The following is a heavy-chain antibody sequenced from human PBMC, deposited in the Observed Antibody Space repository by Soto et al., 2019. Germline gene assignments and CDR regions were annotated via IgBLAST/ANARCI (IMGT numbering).Heavy chain of an antibody. CDR2: IDPSDSYT. Sequence: PGESLKISCNGSGYSFTTYWITWVRQMPGKGLEWMGRIDPSDSYTNYSPSVQGHVTISVDKSISTANLQWSSLEASDTAMYYCARSNSGSYYLDYWGQGTLVTVSS. CDR3: ARSNSGSYYLDY. J-gene: IGHJ4*02. V-gene: IGHV5-10-1*01. CDR1: GYSFTTYW. D-gene: IGHD6-19*01.